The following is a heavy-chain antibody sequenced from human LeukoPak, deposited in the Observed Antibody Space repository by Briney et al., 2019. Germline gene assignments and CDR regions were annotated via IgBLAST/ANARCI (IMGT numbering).Heavy chain of an antibody. CDR3: AKQHVNC. J-gene: IGHJ4*02. CDR2: ISESGDST. CDR1: GFSFKRYA. V-gene: IGHV3-23*01. Sequence: PGGSLRLSCAASGFSFKRYAMNWVRQAPGKGLEWDSSISESGDSTHYADSVKGRFTISRDNSLNTLYLQMNGLTAEDTAVCYCAKQHVNCWGQGTLVTVPS.